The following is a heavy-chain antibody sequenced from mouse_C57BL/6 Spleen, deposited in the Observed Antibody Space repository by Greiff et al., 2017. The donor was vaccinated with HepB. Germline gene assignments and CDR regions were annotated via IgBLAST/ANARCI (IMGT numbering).Heavy chain of an antibody. V-gene: IGHV1-54*01. J-gene: IGHJ4*01. CDR3: ARSRGHYGSLMDY. CDR1: GYAFTNYL. D-gene: IGHD1-1*01. CDR2: INPGSGGT. Sequence: VQLQQSGAELVRPGTSVKVSCKASGYAFTNYLIEWVKQRPGQGLEWIGVINPGSGGTNYNEKFKGKATLTADKSSSTAYMQLSSLTSEDSAVYVCARSRGHYGSLMDYWGQGTSVTVSS.